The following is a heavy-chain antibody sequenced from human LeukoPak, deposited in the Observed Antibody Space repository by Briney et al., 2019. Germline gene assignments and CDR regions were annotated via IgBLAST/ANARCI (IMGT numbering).Heavy chain of an antibody. Sequence: SETLSLTCAVYGGSFSGYYWGWFRQPPGKGLEWIGEINHSGSTNYNPSLKSRVTISVDMSRNQFSLKLNSVTAADTAVYYCARTRLRPTGTFDCWGQGTLVTVSS. CDR3: ARTRLRPTGTFDC. V-gene: IGHV4-34*01. D-gene: IGHD4-17*01. J-gene: IGHJ4*02. CDR1: GGSFSGYY. CDR2: INHSGST.